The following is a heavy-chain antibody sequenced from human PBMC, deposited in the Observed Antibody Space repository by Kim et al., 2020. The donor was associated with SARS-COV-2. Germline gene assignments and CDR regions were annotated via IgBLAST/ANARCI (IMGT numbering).Heavy chain of an antibody. J-gene: IGHJ4*02. V-gene: IGHV3-33*06. CDR3: AKIGYSGYDGDDY. D-gene: IGHD5-12*01. CDR2: IWYDGSNK. CDR1: GFTFSSYG. Sequence: GGSLRLSCAASGFTFSSYGMHWVRQAPGKGLEWVAVIWYDGSNKYYADSVKGRFTISRDNSKNTLYLQMNSLRAEDTAVYYCAKIGYSGYDGDDYWGQGTLVTVSS.